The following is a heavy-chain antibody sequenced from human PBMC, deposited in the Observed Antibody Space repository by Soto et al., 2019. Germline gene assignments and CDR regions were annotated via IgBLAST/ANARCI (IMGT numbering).Heavy chain of an antibody. J-gene: IGHJ4*02. CDR2: INQDGSER. V-gene: IGHV3-7*03. CDR1: GLTFRSDW. Sequence: QTWGSLCLSCTGSGLTFRSDWLSWVRQAPGKGLEWVANINQDGSERYYVDSARDRFTITRDNVENSLYLQVNSLRPEDTAVYYCAVCGYGVSAADYWGPGTLVTVSS. CDR3: AVCGYGVSAADY. D-gene: IGHD4-17*01.